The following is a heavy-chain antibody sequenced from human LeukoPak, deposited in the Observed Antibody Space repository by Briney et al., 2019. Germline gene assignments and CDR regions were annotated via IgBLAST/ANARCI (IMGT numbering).Heavy chain of an antibody. Sequence: GGSLRLSCVGSGFTFRSHAMSWVRQAPEKGLEFVSGIYENGGTTYYADSVKGRFSISRDNSKNTLYLQMDSLRGEDTAVYYRAKDFRIGYSAHFDYWGLGALVTVSS. V-gene: IGHV3-23*01. D-gene: IGHD2-21*01. CDR1: GFTFRSHA. J-gene: IGHJ4*02. CDR3: AKDFRIGYSAHFDY. CDR2: IYENGGTT.